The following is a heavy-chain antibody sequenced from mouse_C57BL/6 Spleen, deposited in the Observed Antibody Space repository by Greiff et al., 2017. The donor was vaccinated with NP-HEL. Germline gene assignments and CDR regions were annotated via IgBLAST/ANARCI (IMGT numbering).Heavy chain of an antibody. V-gene: IGHV1-52*01. CDR2: IDPSDSET. J-gene: IGHJ1*01. Sequence: VQLQQPGAELVRPGSSVKLSCKASGYTFTSYWMHWVKQRPIQGLEWIGNIDPSDSETHYNQKFKDKATLTVDTSSSTAYMQLSSLTSEDSAVYYCSGRDYGSSDWYFEVRGAGTTVTASS. CDR3: SGRDYGSSDWYFEV. D-gene: IGHD1-1*01. CDR1: GYTFTSYW.